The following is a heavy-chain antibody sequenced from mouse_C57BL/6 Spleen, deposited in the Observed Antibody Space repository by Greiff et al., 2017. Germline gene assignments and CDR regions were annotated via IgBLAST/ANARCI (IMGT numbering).Heavy chain of an antibody. D-gene: IGHD1-1*01. V-gene: IGHV5-6*02. J-gene: IGHJ2*01. CDR2: ISSGGSYT. CDR1: GFTFSSYG. Sequence: EVMLVESGGDLVKPGGSLKLPCAASGFTFSSYGMSWVRQTPDKRLEWVATISSGGSYTYYPDSVKGRFTISRDNATNTLYLQMSSLKSEDTAMYYCARQDDSSLYYFAYWGQGTPLTVSS. CDR3: ARQDDSSLYYFAY.